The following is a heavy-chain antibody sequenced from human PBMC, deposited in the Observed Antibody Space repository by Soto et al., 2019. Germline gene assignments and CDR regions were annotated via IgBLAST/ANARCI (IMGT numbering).Heavy chain of an antibody. V-gene: IGHV1-8*01. CDR1: GLAFPIDD. Sequence: QVQLVQSGAEVKKPGASVQVSCKASGLAFPIDDIIWVRQTIGQGLEFMGWMNPSGRNTGYARKFQGRATFTWNTPTTTASMYLSGLRSEDTAVYYCARYRTKVPVAFDVWGQGTMVTVSS. CDR3: ARYRTKVPVAFDV. J-gene: IGHJ3*01. D-gene: IGHD3-16*02. CDR2: MNPSGRNT.